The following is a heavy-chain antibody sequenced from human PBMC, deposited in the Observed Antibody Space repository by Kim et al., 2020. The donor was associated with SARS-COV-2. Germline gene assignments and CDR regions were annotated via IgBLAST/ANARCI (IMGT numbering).Heavy chain of an antibody. CDR2: IYYSGST. J-gene: IGHJ6*02. Sequence: SETLSLTCTVSGGSISSGDYYWSWIRQPPGKGLEWIGYIYYSGSTYYNPSLKSRVTISVDTSKNQFSLKLSSVTAADTAVYYCARDGMVLEWFLPSYGMDVWGQGTTVTVSS. CDR3: ARDGMVLEWFLPSYGMDV. CDR1: GGSISSGDYY. D-gene: IGHD3-3*01. V-gene: IGHV4-30-4*01.